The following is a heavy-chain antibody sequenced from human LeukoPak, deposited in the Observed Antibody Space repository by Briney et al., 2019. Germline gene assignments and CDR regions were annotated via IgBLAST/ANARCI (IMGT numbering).Heavy chain of an antibody. Sequence: SETLSLTCTVSGGSISSGSYYWSWIRQPAGKGLEWIGRIYTSGSTNYNPSLKSRVTISVDTSKNQFSLKLSSVTAADTAVYYCARGGEQQLATYFDYWGQGTLVTVSS. CDR3: ARGGEQQLATYFDY. D-gene: IGHD6-13*01. J-gene: IGHJ4*02. CDR2: IYTSGST. CDR1: GGSISSGSYY. V-gene: IGHV4-61*02.